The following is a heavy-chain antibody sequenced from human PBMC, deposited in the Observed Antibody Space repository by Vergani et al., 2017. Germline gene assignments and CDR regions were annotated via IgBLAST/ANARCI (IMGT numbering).Heavy chain of an antibody. J-gene: IGHJ6*02. CDR1: GFTFSSYS. CDR3: ASISEQLVSYGMDV. Sequence: EVQLVESGGGLVQPGGSLRLSCAASGFTFSSYSMNWVRQAPGKGLEWVSSISSSSSYIYYADSVKGRFTISRDNAKNSLYLQMNSLRAEDTAVYYCASISEQLVSYGMDVWGQGTTVTVSS. CDR2: ISSSSSYI. D-gene: IGHD6-13*01. V-gene: IGHV3-21*01.